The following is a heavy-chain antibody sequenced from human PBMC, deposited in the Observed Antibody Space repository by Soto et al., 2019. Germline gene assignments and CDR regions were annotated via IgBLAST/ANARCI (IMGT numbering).Heavy chain of an antibody. V-gene: IGHV4-34*01. Sequence: TSETLSLTCAVYGGSFSGYYWSWIRQPPGKGLEWIGEINHSGSTNYNPSLKSRVTISVDTSKNQFSLKLSSVTAADTAVYYCARGNQYYYGPGSYYNNWFDPWGQGTLVTVSS. D-gene: IGHD3-10*01. CDR3: ARGNQYYYGPGSYYNNWFDP. CDR2: INHSGST. J-gene: IGHJ5*02. CDR1: GGSFSGYY.